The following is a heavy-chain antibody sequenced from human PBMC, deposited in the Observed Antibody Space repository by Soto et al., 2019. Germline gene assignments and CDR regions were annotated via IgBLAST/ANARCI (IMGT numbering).Heavy chain of an antibody. CDR3: ARDWGSLRSRYFDY. CDR2: IIPIFGTA. D-gene: IGHD3-16*01. Sequence: QVQLVQSGAEVKKPGSSVKVSCKASGGTFSSYAISWVRQAPGQGLEWMGGIIPIFGTANYEQKFQGRVTITAAKSTSTAYMELSSLRSEDTAVYYCARDWGSLRSRYFDYWGQGTLVTVSS. J-gene: IGHJ4*02. CDR1: GGTFSSYA. V-gene: IGHV1-69*06.